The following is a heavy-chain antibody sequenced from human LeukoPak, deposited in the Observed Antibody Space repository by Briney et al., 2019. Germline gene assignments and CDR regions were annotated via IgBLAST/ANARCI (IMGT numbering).Heavy chain of an antibody. J-gene: IGHJ5*02. Sequence: SETLSLTCAVYGGSFSGYYWSWIRQPPGKGLEWIGEINHSGSTNYNPSLKSRVTISVDTSKNQSSLKLSSVTAADTAVYYCARGRRLLWFGESSNWFDPWGQGTLVTVSS. V-gene: IGHV4-34*01. CDR1: GGSFSGYY. D-gene: IGHD3-10*01. CDR2: INHSGST. CDR3: ARGRRLLWFGESSNWFDP.